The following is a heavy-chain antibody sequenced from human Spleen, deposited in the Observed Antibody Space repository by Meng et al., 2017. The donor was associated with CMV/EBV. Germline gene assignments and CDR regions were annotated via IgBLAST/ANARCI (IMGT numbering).Heavy chain of an antibody. Sequence: SLKISCAASGFTFSSYEMNWVRQGPGKGLAWVSGINWNSGSIGYADSVEGRFTISRDNAKNSLYLQMNSLRAEGTALYFCVKDIYSGVVPAAIFDYWGQGTLVTVSS. CDR2: INWNSGSI. CDR1: GFTFSSYE. CDR3: VKDIYSGVVPAAIFDY. V-gene: IGHV3-9*01. J-gene: IGHJ4*02. D-gene: IGHD2-2*02.